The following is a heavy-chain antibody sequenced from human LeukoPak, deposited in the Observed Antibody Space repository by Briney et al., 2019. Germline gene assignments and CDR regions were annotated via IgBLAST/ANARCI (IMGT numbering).Heavy chain of an antibody. V-gene: IGHV4-61*02. D-gene: IGHD3-3*01. CDR1: GVSISSGSYY. J-gene: IGHJ4*02. CDR3: AREKPDFWSGYSVDY. CDR2: INTSGCT. Sequence: SQTLSLTCTVSGVSISSGSYYWSWIRQPAGKGLELIVRINTSGCTHYHPSLKSRVTISVDTSKNKFSRTLSSVTAADTAVYYCAREKPDFWSGYSVDYWGQGTLVTVSS.